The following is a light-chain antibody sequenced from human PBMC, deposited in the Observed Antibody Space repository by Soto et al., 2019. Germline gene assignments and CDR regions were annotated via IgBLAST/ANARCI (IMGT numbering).Light chain of an antibody. J-gene: IGLJ1*01. Sequence: QSALTQPASVSGSPGQSITISCTGTSSDVGSYNLVSWYQHHPGKAPKLMIYEGSKRPSGVSDRFSGSRSGNTASLTISGLQAEDEADYYCYSYASSSTLGLYVFGTGTKLTVL. CDR2: EGS. CDR3: YSYASSSTLGLYV. V-gene: IGLV2-23*01. CDR1: SSDVGSYNL.